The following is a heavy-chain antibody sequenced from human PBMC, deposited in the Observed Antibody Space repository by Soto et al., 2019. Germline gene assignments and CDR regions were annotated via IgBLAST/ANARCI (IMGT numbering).Heavy chain of an antibody. CDR2: ISSSSSTI. CDR1: GFTFSSYS. CDR3: ARGAIYYCSGIQLNWFDP. V-gene: IGHV3-48*02. Sequence: GGSLRLSCAASGFTFSSYSMYWVRQAPGKGMEWVSYISSSSSTIYYADSVKGRFTISRDNAKNSLYLQMNSLRDEDTAVYYSARGAIYYCSGIQLNWFDPWGQGTLVTVSS. J-gene: IGHJ5*02. D-gene: IGHD2-15*01.